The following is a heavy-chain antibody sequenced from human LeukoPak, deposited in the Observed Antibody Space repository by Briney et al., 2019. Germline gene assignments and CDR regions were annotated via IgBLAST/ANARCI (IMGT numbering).Heavy chain of an antibody. D-gene: IGHD5-18*01. CDR2: IYPGDSDT. V-gene: IGHV5-51*01. Sequence: PGEPLKISCKGSGYSFTSYWIGWVRQMPGKGLEWMGIIYPGDSDTRYSPSFQGQVTISADNSITTPYLQWSSLKASDTAMYYCVRRGSRGYSYAVWGQGTLVTVSS. J-gene: IGHJ4*02. CDR3: VRRGSRGYSYAV. CDR1: GYSFTSYW.